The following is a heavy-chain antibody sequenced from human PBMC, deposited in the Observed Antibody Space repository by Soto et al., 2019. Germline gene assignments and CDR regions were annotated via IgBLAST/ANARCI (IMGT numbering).Heavy chain of an antibody. CDR2: IKGKTDGGPT. J-gene: IGHJ6*02. CDR1: GFTFSNAW. CDR3: TSLAASGISGSNYYYGMYV. V-gene: IGHV3-15*01. D-gene: IGHD6-13*01. Sequence: GGSLRLSCAASGFTFSNAWMSWVRQAPGKGLEWVGRIKGKTDGGPTDYAAPVKGRFNISRDDSKNKLYLQMNSLKTEDTAVYYCTSLAASGISGSNYYYGMYVWDQGTTVTVSS.